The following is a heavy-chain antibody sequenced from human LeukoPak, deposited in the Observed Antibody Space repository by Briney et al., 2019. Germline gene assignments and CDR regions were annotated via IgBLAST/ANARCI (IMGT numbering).Heavy chain of an antibody. CDR3: AKDRPGGQWRVFDY. D-gene: IGHD6-19*01. J-gene: IGHJ4*02. CDR1: GFTFDDYA. Sequence: PGGSLRLSCAASGFTFDDYAMHWVRQAPGKGLEWVSLISGDGGSTYYADSVKGRFTISRDNSKNSLYLQMNSLRTEDTALYYCAKDRPGGQWRVFDYWGQGTLVTVSS. CDR2: ISGDGGST. V-gene: IGHV3-43*02.